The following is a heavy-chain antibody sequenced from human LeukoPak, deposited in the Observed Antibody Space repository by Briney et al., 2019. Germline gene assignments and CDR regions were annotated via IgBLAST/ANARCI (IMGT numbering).Heavy chain of an antibody. Sequence: GGSLRLSCAASGFTFSNAWMNWVRQAPGKGLEWVGRIKSKTDGGTTDYAAPVKGRFTISRDDSKNTPYLQMNSLKTEDTAVYYCTTLLWFGDLRDMDVWAKGPRSPSP. J-gene: IGHJ6*03. V-gene: IGHV3-15*01. CDR1: GFTFSNAW. CDR3: TTLLWFGDLRDMDV. CDR2: IKSKTDGGTT. D-gene: IGHD3-10*01.